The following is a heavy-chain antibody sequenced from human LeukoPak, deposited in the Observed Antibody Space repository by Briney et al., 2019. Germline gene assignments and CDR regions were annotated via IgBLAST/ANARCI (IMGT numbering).Heavy chain of an antibody. CDR1: GFIFSTYS. CDR3: ARWYSSGWYSDY. CDR2: VSGTSKYI. J-gene: IGHJ4*02. D-gene: IGHD6-19*01. Sequence: GGSLRLSCAASGFIFSTYSMIWVRQAPGKGLEWVSSVSGTSKYIYYADSVRGRFTISRDNAKNTVYLQMNSLRAEDTAVYYCARWYSSGWYSDYWGQGTLVTVSS. V-gene: IGHV3-21*06.